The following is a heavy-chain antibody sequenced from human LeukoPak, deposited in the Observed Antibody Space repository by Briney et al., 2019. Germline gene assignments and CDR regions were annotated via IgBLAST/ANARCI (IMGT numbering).Heavy chain of an antibody. J-gene: IGHJ6*02. CDR2: IYPGDSDT. Sequence: ASVKISCKASGYSFTSYWIGWVRQMPGKGLEWMGIIYPGDSDTRYSPSFQGQVTMSADKSITTAYLQWSSLKASDTAMYYCARRVNLLYYGMDAWGQGTTVTVSS. V-gene: IGHV5-51*01. D-gene: IGHD1-14*01. CDR1: GYSFTSYW. CDR3: ARRVNLLYYGMDA.